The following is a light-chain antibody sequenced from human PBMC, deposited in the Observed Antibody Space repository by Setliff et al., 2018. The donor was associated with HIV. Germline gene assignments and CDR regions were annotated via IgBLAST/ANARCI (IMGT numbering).Light chain of an antibody. Sequence: QSVLTQPASVSGSPGQSITISCTGTSSDVGGYNYVSWYQQHPGKAPKLLIYDVTKRPSGVPDRFSGSKSGNTASLTISGLQVEDEADYYCCSNGARHTFYVFGTGT. J-gene: IGLJ1*01. CDR2: DVT. CDR3: CSNGARHTFYV. CDR1: SSDVGGYNY. V-gene: IGLV2-11*01.